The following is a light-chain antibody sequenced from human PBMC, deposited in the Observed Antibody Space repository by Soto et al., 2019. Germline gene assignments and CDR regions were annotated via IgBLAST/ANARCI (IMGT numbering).Light chain of an antibody. V-gene: IGLV2-14*01. CDR1: SSDVGGYDY. Sequence: QSVLTQPASVSGSPGQSITISCTGTSSDVGGYDYVSWYQHHPGKAPKLTIYEVSNRPSGVSNRFSGSKSGNTASLTISGLQAEDEAEYHCSSYTSSSTDVFGTGTKVTVL. CDR2: EVS. J-gene: IGLJ1*01. CDR3: SSYTSSSTDV.